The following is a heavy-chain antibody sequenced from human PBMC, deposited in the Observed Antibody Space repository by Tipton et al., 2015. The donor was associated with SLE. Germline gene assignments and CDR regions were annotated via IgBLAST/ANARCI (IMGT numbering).Heavy chain of an antibody. CDR2: ISGSGGST. J-gene: IGHJ3*02. D-gene: IGHD4-17*01. CDR3: AKGYLGTTVTKEGGAFDI. Sequence: SLRLSCAASGFTFSSYAMSWVRQAPGKGLEWASAISGSGGSTYYADSVKGRFTISRDNSKNTLYLQMNSLRAEDTAVYYCAKGYLGTTVTKEGGAFDIWGQGTMVTVSS. V-gene: IGHV3-23*01. CDR1: GFTFSSYA.